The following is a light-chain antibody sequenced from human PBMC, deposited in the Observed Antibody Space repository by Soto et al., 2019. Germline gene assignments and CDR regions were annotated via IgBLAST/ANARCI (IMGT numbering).Light chain of an antibody. J-gene: IGKJ2*01. V-gene: IGKV1-5*03. CDR2: KAS. CDR3: QQNETYYT. Sequence: DIQMTQSPSTLSASVGDRVTITCRASQSISTWLAWYQQKPGKAPNLLIYKASNLETGVPSRFSGSGSGTEFTLTISGLQRDYFATYYCQQNETYYTFGQGTKLEIK. CDR1: QSISTW.